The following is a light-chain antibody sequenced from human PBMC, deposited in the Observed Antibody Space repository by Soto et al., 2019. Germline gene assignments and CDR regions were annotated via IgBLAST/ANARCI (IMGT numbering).Light chain of an antibody. Sequence: EIVMTQSPVTLSVSPGERATLSCRPSQSISSNLAWYQHKPGQAPRLLIFGASTRATDVPARFSGSGSGTEFTLTISSLQSEDFAVYYCLQHNNWPRTFGQGTKV. CDR3: LQHNNWPRT. CDR2: GAS. CDR1: QSISSN. J-gene: IGKJ1*01. V-gene: IGKV3-15*01.